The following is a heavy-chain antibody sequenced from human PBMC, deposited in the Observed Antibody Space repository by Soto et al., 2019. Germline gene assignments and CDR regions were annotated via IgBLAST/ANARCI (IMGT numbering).Heavy chain of an antibody. D-gene: IGHD4-17*01. CDR3: ARDRGEHPRQLPDNWFDP. V-gene: IGHV1-3*01. J-gene: IGHJ5*02. Sequence: GASVKVSCKASGYTFTSYAMHWVRQAPGQRLEWMGWINAGNGNTKYSQKFQGRVTITRDTSASTAYMELSSLRSEDTAVYYCARDRGEHPRQLPDNWFDPWGQGTLVTVSS. CDR1: GYTFTSYA. CDR2: INAGNGNT.